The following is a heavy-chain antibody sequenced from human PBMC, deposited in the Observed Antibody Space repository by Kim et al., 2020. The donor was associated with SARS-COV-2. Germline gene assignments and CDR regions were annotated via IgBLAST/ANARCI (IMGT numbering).Heavy chain of an antibody. V-gene: IGHV3-23*03. J-gene: IGHJ4*02. CDR2: IYSGGSST. CDR3: ASAPSGWYFGRLGAFDY. CDR1: GFTFSSYA. D-gene: IGHD6-19*01. Sequence: GGSLRLSCAASGFTFSSYAMSWVRQAPGKGLEWVSVIYSGGSSTYYADSVKGRFTISRDNSKNTLYLQMNSLRAEDTAVYYCASAPSGWYFGRLGAFDYWGQGTLVTVSS.